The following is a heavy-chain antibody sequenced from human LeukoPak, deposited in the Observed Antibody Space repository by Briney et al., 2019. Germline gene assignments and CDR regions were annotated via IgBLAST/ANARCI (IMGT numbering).Heavy chain of an antibody. D-gene: IGHD6-13*01. CDR1: GFTFSSYA. CDR3: ARASVGQLVNVFDY. V-gene: IGHV3-30-3*01. Sequence: GGSLRLSCAASGFTFSSYAMHWVRQAPVKGLEWVAVISYDGSNKYYADSVKGRFTISRDNSKNTLYLQMNSLRAEDTAVYYCARASVGQLVNVFDYWGQGTLVTVSS. J-gene: IGHJ4*02. CDR2: ISYDGSNK.